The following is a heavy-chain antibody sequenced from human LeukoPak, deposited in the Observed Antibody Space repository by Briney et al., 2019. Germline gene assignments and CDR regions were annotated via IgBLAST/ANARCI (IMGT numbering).Heavy chain of an antibody. CDR1: GYTFTGYY. D-gene: IGHD2-2*01. V-gene: IGHV1-2*02. J-gene: IGHJ6*03. CDR2: INPNSGGT. Sequence: ASVKVSCKASGYTFTGYYMHWVRQAPGQGPEWMGWINPNSGGTNYAQKFQGRVTMTRDTSISTAYMELSSLRSEDTAVYYCARQLAAMDYYYYMDVWGKGTTVTVSS. CDR3: ARQLAAMDYYYYMDV.